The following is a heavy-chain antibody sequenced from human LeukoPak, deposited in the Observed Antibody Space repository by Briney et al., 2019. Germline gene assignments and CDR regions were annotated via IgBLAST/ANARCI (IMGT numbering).Heavy chain of an antibody. CDR1: GFTFSSYS. Sequence: GGSLRLSCAASGFTFSSYSMNWVRQAPGKGLEYVSAISSNGGSTYYANSVKGRFTISRDNSKNTLYLQMGSLRAEDMAVYYCARAGTPRGSSGYYLYYFDYWGQGTLVTVSS. D-gene: IGHD3-22*01. CDR3: ARAGTPRGSSGYYLYYFDY. J-gene: IGHJ4*02. V-gene: IGHV3-64*01. CDR2: ISSNGGST.